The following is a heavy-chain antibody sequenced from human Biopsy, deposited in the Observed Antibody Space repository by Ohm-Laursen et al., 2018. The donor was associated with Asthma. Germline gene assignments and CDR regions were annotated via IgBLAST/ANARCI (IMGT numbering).Heavy chain of an antibody. Sequence: ASVKVSCNSLGGTFNTYVIGWVRQAPGQGLEWMGGINYGFGTTTYPQKFQDRVTITADDSTSTVYMELSSLRSEDTAVYYCARKAGSCISRTCYSLDFWGQGTLVTVSS. CDR1: GGTFNTYV. D-gene: IGHD2-2*01. CDR2: INYGFGTT. V-gene: IGHV1-69*13. CDR3: ARKAGSCISRTCYSLDF. J-gene: IGHJ4*02.